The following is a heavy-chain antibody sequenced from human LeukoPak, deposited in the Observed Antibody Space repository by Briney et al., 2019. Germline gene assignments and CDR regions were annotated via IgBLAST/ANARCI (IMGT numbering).Heavy chain of an antibody. D-gene: IGHD2-2*01. Sequence: PSETLSLTCAVYGGSFSGYYWSWIRQPPGKGLEWIGEINHSGSTNYNPSLKSRVTISVDTSKNQLSLKLSSVTAADTAVYYCARRRRYCSSTSCRNYYYYYGMDVWGQGTTVTVSS. V-gene: IGHV4-34*01. CDR1: GGSFSGYY. J-gene: IGHJ6*02. CDR2: INHSGST. CDR3: ARRRRYCSSTSCRNYYYYYGMDV.